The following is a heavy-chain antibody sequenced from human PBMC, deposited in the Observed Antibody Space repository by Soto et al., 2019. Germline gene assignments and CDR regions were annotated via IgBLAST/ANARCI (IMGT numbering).Heavy chain of an antibody. V-gene: IGHV3-23*01. D-gene: IGHD6-19*01. Sequence: EVPLLESGGGLVQPGGSLRLSCAASGFTFSNYAMSWVRQAPGKGLEWVSAISNSGGTTYYADSVKGRFTISRDNSKDTLHLQMNSLRAEDTAVYYCAKTPRQWLVYFDYWGQGTLVTVSS. CDR2: ISNSGGTT. J-gene: IGHJ4*02. CDR1: GFTFSNYA. CDR3: AKTPRQWLVYFDY.